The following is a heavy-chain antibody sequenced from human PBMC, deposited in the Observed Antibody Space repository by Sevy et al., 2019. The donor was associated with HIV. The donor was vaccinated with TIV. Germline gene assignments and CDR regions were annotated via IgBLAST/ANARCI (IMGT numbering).Heavy chain of an antibody. D-gene: IGHD3-10*01. CDR3: GKFFYGSGNYNDGFEI. Sequence: GGSLRLSCAASEDSEFTFSKAWMTWVRQAPGKGLEWVSSISGSGSRSYVADSLKGRFTIARDNSKNTVSLQINSLRAEDTAVYYCGKFFYGSGNYNDGFEIWGQGTMVTVSS. J-gene: IGHJ3*02. CDR1: EDSEFTFSKAW. CDR2: ISGSGSRS. V-gene: IGHV3-23*01.